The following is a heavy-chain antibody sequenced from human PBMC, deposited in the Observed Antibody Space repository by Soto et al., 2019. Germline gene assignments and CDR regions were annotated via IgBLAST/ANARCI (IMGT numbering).Heavy chain of an antibody. J-gene: IGHJ6*02. CDR3: ASVRGGYYYAMDV. CDR2: IYHSGST. CDR1: GGSISSSNW. V-gene: IGHV4-4*02. Sequence: QVQLQESGPGLVKPSGTLSLTCAVSGGSISSSNWWSWVRQPPGKGLEWIGEIYHSGSTNYNPSLKRRVTISVDKSQTQFSLKLSSVTAADTAVYYCASVRGGYYYAMDVWGQGTTVTVSS. D-gene: IGHD3-10*02.